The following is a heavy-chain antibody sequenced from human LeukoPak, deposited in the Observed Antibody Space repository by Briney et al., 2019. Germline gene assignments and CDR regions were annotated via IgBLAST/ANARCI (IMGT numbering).Heavy chain of an antibody. CDR2: ITSSSTDK. CDR1: GFTFSSYS. Sequence: PGGSLRLSCAASGFTFSSYSMNWVRQAPGKGLEWVSSITSSSTDKYYADSVKGRFTISRDNARNSLYLQMNSLRAEDTAVYYCARVPGGLEWSDFDYWGQGTLVTVSS. D-gene: IGHD3-3*01. CDR3: ARVPGGLEWSDFDY. J-gene: IGHJ4*02. V-gene: IGHV3-21*01.